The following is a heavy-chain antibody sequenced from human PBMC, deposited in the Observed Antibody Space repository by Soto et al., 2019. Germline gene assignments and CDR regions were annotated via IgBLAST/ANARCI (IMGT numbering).Heavy chain of an antibody. V-gene: IGHV4-39*01. J-gene: IGHJ4*02. D-gene: IGHD3-16*02. CDR2: IYYSGST. Sequence: SETLSLTCTVSGGSISSSSYYWGWIRQPPGKGLEWIGSIYYSGSTYYNPSLKSRVTISVDTSKNQFSLKLSSVTAADTAVYYCARSATDLNLGELSLYPAVRGYYFDYWGQGTLVTVSS. CDR1: GGSISSSSYY. CDR3: ARSATDLNLGELSLYPAVRGYYFDY.